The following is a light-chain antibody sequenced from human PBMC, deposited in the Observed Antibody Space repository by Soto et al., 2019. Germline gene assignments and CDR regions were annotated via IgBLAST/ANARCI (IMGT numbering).Light chain of an antibody. V-gene: IGKV1-39*01. J-gene: IGKJ5*01. CDR3: QQSYSAPIT. CDR2: AAS. Sequence: DIQMTQSPSSLSASVGDRVTITCRASQTIRRSINWYQQKPGKAPELLIYAASTLQSGVPLRFSGSRSGTDFTLTISSLQPDDFATYYCQQSYSAPITVGQGTRLEIK. CDR1: QTIRRS.